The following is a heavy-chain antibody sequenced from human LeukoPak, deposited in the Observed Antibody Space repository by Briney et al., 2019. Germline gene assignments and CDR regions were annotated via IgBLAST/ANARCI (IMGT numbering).Heavy chain of an antibody. CDR1: GGSISSYY. CDR2: IYTSGST. J-gene: IGHJ5*02. V-gene: IGHV4-4*07. D-gene: IGHD3-10*01. CDR3: ARVYWNYYGSGSHNWFDP. Sequence: SETLSLTCTVSGGSISSYYWSWIRQPAGKGLEWIGRIYTSGSTNYNPSLKSRVTMSVDTSKNQFSLKLSSVTAADTAVYYCARVYWNYYGSGSHNWFDPWGQGTLVTVSS.